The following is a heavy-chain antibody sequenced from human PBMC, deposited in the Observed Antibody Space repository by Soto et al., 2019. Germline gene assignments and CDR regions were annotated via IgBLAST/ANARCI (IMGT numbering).Heavy chain of an antibody. D-gene: IGHD3-3*01. CDR3: ARERDFWSGLFDY. CDR1: GFTFGSYW. CDR2: INQDGSEK. Sequence: GGSLRLSCAASGFTFGSYWMSWVRQAPGKGLEWVANINQDGSEKYYVDSVKGRFTISRDNAKNSLYLQMNSLRADDTAVYYCARERDFWSGLFDYWGQGTLVTVSS. J-gene: IGHJ4*02. V-gene: IGHV3-7*01.